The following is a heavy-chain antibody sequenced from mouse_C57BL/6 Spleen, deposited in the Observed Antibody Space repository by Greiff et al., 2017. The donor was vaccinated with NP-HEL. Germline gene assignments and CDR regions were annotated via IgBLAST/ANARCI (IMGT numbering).Heavy chain of an antibody. CDR1: GYTFTDHT. CDR2: IYPRDGST. Sequence: VQLQQSDAELVKPGASVKISCKVSGYTFTDHTIHWMKQRPEQGLEWIGYIYPRDGSTKYNEKFKGKATLTADKSSSTAYMQLNSLTSEDSAVYFWASDYGSSYVTWFAYWGQGTLVTVSA. CDR3: ASDYGSSYVTWFAY. J-gene: IGHJ3*01. V-gene: IGHV1-78*01. D-gene: IGHD1-1*01.